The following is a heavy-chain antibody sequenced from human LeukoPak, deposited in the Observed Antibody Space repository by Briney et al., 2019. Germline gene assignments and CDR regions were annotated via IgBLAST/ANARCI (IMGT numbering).Heavy chain of an antibody. CDR3: AKRPRDYDSSGSDSGYYFDY. CDR2: ISYDGSNK. V-gene: IGHV3-30*04. CDR1: GFTFSSYA. Sequence: PGGSLRLSCAASGFTFSSYAMHWVRQAPGKGLEWVAVISYDGSNKYYADSVKGRFTISRDNSKNTLYLQMNSLRAEDTAVYYCAKRPRDYDSSGSDSGYYFDYWGQGTLVTVSS. J-gene: IGHJ4*02. D-gene: IGHD3-22*01.